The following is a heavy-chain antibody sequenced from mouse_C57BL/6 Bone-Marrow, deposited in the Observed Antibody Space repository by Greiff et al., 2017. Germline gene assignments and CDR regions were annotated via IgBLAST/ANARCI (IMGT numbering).Heavy chain of an antibody. V-gene: IGHV3-6*01. CDR2: ISYDGSN. D-gene: IGHD1-1*01. CDR1: GYSITSGYY. Sequence: VQLKESGPGLVKPSQSLSLTCSVTGYSITSGYYWNWIRQFPGNKLEWMGYISYDGSNNYNPSLKNRISITRDTSKNQFFLKLNSVTTEDTATYYCARGGTTVVAFAYWGQGTLVTVSA. CDR3: ARGGTTVVAFAY. J-gene: IGHJ3*01.